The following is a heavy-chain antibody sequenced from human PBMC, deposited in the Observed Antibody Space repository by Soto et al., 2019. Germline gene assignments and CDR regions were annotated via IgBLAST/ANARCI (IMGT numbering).Heavy chain of an antibody. CDR2: ISAYNGNT. CDR3: ARVRWGTMIVGPNYFDY. CDR1: GYTFTSYG. Sequence: ASVKVSCKASGYTFTSYGISWVRQAPGQGLEWMGWISAYNGNTNYAQKLQGRITMTRNTSITTAYMELSSLRSEDTAVYYCARVRWGTMIVGPNYFDYWGQGTLVTVSS. V-gene: IGHV1-18*01. D-gene: IGHD3-22*01. J-gene: IGHJ4*02.